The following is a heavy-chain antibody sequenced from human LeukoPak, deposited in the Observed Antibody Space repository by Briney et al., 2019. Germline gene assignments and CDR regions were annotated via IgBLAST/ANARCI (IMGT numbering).Heavy chain of an antibody. V-gene: IGHV3-13*01. CDR1: GFTFSSYD. D-gene: IGHD5-12*01. CDR3: ARDMFGVDIVATPDY. CDR2: IGTAGDT. Sequence: GGSLRLSCAASGFTFSSYDMHWVRQATGKGLEWVSAIGTAGDTYYADSVKGRFTISRDNSKNTLYLQMNSLRAEDTAVYYCARDMFGVDIVATPDYWGQGTLVTVSS. J-gene: IGHJ4*02.